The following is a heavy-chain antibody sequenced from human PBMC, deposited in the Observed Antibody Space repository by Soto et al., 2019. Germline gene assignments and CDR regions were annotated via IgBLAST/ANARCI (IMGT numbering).Heavy chain of an antibody. CDR2: ISYDGSYK. D-gene: IGHD3-9*01. Sequence: GGSLRLSCAASGFTFSSYGMHWVRQAPGKGLEWVAVISYDGSYKYYAESVKGRFTISRDNLKNTLFLQMNSLRADDTAVYYCAKSGYFDWLLLYYYDYWGQGVRVTVSS. J-gene: IGHJ4*02. V-gene: IGHV3-30*18. CDR3: AKSGYFDWLLLYYYDY. CDR1: GFTFSSYG.